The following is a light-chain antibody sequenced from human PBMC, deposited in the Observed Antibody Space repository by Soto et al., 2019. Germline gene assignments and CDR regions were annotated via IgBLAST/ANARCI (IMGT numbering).Light chain of an antibody. CDR2: ATS. J-gene: IGKJ2*01. Sequence: EIVMTQSPATLSFSPGERATLSCRASQSVSSNYLSWYQQKPAQAPRLLIYATSTSATNTPARFSGSGSGTDFTLTTRSLQPEDFAVYYSQQDYKLPGSFGQGTKLEI. CDR3: QQDYKLPGS. CDR1: QSVSSNY. V-gene: IGKV3D-7*01.